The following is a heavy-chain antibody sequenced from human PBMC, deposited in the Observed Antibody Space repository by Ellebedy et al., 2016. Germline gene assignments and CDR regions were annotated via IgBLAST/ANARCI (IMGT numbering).Heavy chain of an antibody. V-gene: IGHV1-8*02. Sequence: ASVKVSXXASGYTFTSYGISWVRQAPGQGLEWMGWTTPNSGKRGYAQKFQGRVTMTTNTSINTAYMELSSLRSEDTAVYYCTRGFGNYWGQGTLVTVSS. D-gene: IGHD3-10*01. CDR2: TTPNSGKR. CDR3: TRGFGNY. J-gene: IGHJ4*02. CDR1: GYTFTSYG.